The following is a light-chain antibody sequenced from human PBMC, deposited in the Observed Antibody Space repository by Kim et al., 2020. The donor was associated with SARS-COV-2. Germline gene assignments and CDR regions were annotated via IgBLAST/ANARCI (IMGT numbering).Light chain of an antibody. V-gene: IGLV3-1*01. J-gene: IGLJ2*01. CDR3: QAWDSSTVV. CDR2: QDS. CDR1: KLGDKY. Sequence: VSPGQTASITCSGDKLGDKYSCWYQQKPGQSPVLVIYQDSKRPAGIPERFSGSNSGNTATLTISGTQAMDEADYYCQAWDSSTVVFGGGTQLTVL.